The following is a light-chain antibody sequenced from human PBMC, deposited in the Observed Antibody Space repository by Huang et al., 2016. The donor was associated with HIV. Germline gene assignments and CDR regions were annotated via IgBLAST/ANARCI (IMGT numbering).Light chain of an antibody. V-gene: IGKV3-15*01. CDR1: QSVSTN. CDR3: LQYNTWPKT. J-gene: IGKJ1*01. CDR2: AAS. Sequence: ETEMTQLPATLSVSPGESATLSCRASQSVSTNLAWYQQKPGQAPRLVIYAASTRATGIPGRCGGSGSGTEFTLTISSLQSEDFAIYYCLQYNTWPKTFGQGTKVDFK.